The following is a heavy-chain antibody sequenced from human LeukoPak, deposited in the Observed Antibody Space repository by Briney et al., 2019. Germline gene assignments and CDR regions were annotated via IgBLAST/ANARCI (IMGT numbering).Heavy chain of an antibody. Sequence: SETLSLTCTVSGGSISSGSYYWSWIRQPAGKGLEWIGRIYTSGSTNYNPSLKSRVTISVDTSKNQFSLKLSSVTAADTAVYYCARSGGWSAYFDYWGQGALVTVSS. V-gene: IGHV4-61*02. D-gene: IGHD6-19*01. CDR3: ARSGGWSAYFDY. CDR2: IYTSGST. CDR1: GGSISSGSYY. J-gene: IGHJ4*02.